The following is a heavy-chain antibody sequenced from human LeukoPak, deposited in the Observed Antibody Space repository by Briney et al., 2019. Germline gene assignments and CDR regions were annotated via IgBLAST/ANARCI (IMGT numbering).Heavy chain of an antibody. J-gene: IGHJ4*02. V-gene: IGHV6-1*01. CDR3: AREDYGGNSGTYFDY. CDR1: GDSVSSSSAA. D-gene: IGHD4-23*01. CDR2: TYYRSKWYN. Sequence: SQTLSLTCAISGDSVSSSSAAWNWIRQSPSRGLEWLGRTYYRSKWYNEYAASVRSRITINPDTSKNQFSLQLNSMTPEDTAVYYCAREDYGGNSGTYFDYWGQGTLVTVSS.